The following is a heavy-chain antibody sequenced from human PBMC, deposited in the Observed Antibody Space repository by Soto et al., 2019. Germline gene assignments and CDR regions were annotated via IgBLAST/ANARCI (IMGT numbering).Heavy chain of an antibody. J-gene: IGHJ4*02. CDR3: ARDLWFGELSGYFDY. D-gene: IGHD3-10*01. V-gene: IGHV3-30-3*01. Sequence: GGSLRLSCAASGFTFSSYAMHWVRQAPGKGLEWVAVISYDGSNKYYADSVKGRFTISRDNSKNTLYLQMNSLRAEDTAVYYCARDLWFGELSGYFDYWGQGTLVTVSS. CDR2: ISYDGSNK. CDR1: GFTFSSYA.